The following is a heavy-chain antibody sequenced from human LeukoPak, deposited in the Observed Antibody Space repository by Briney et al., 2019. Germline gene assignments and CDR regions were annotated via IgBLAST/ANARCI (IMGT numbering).Heavy chain of an antibody. CDR1: GYSISSGYY. CDR3: ARDPRNYGVSY. Sequence: SETLSLTRTVSGYSISSGYYWGWIRQPPGKGLEWIGSIYHSGSTYYNPSLKSRVTISVDTSKNQFSLKLSSVTAADTAVYYCARDPRNYGVSYWGQGTLVTVSS. CDR2: IYHSGST. J-gene: IGHJ4*02. D-gene: IGHD1-7*01. V-gene: IGHV4-38-2*02.